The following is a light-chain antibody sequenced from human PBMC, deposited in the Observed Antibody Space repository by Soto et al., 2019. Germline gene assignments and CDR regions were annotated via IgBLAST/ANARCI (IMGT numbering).Light chain of an antibody. CDR1: QSITNY. CDR2: AAS. J-gene: IGKJ1*01. CDR3: QQSYSTLRGT. V-gene: IGKV1-39*01. Sequence: DIQMTQSPSSLSASVGDRVTITCRASQSITNYLNWYQQKAGKAPKLLIYAASSLQSGVPSRFSGSGSGTDFTLTISRLQPEEFATYYCQQSYSTLRGTFGQGTKVEIK.